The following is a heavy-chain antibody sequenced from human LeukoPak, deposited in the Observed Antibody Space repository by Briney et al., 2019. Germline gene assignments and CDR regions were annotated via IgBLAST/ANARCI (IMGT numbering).Heavy chain of an antibody. CDR3: AELGITMIGGV. V-gene: IGHV3-48*03. Sequence: PGGSLRLSCAASGFTFSSYEMNWVRQAPGKWLEWVSYISSSGSTIYYADSVKGRFTISRDSAKNSLYLQMNSLRAEDTAVYYCAELGITMIGGVWGKGTTVTISS. D-gene: IGHD3-10*02. CDR2: ISSSGSTI. J-gene: IGHJ6*04. CDR1: GFTFSSYE.